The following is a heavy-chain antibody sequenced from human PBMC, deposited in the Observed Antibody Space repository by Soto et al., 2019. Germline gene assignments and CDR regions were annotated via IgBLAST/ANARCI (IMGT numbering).Heavy chain of an antibody. CDR2: IYYSGST. V-gene: IGHV4-59*01. Sequence: SETLSLICTVSGGSISSYYWSWIRQPPGKGLEWIGYIYYSGSTNYNPSLKSRVTISVDTSKNQFSLKLSSVTAADTAVYYCARDVPHGGSYSGRFDPWGRGTLVTVSS. CDR1: GGSISSYY. J-gene: IGHJ5*02. CDR3: ARDVPHGGSYSGRFDP. D-gene: IGHD1-26*01.